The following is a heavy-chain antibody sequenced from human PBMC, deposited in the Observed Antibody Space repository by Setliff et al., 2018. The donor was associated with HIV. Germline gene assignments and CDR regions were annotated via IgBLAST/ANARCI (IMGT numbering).Heavy chain of an antibody. Sequence: SETLSLTCTVSGGSISSNNYFWSWIRQPAGKGLEWIGHIYPSGSTNYNPSLKSRVTISADTSKNQFSLNLSSVTAADTAVYYCASRAGGDFWGQGTMVTV. J-gene: IGHJ3*01. D-gene: IGHD3-10*01. CDR2: IYPSGST. CDR1: GGSISSNNYF. V-gene: IGHV4-61*09. CDR3: ASRAGGDF.